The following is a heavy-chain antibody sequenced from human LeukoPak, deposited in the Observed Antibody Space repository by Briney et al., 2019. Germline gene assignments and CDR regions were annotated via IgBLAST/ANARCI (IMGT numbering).Heavy chain of an antibody. V-gene: IGHV4-34*01. CDR2: INHSGST. CDR3: ARVGYDYVGGSCRYPILDYFDY. CDR1: GGSFSGYY. Sequence: SETLSLTCAVYGGSFSGYYWSWLRQPPGKGLEWLGEINHSGSTNYNPPLKSRVTISVHTSKNQFSLKLTSVTAAATAVYSCARVGYDYVGGSCRYPILDYFDYWGRGTLVTVSS. J-gene: IGHJ4*02. D-gene: IGHD3-16*02.